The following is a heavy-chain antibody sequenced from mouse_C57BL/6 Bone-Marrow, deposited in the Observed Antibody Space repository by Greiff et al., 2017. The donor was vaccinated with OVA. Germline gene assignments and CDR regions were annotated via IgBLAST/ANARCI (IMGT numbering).Heavy chain of an antibody. CDR2: ISYSGST. Sequence: EVQLVESGPGMVKPSQSLSLTCTVTGYSITSGYDWHWIRHFPGNKLEWMGYISYSGSTNYNPSLKSRISITHDTSKNHFFLKLNSVTTEDTATYYCASPYDYDVGAFAYWGQGTLVTVSA. V-gene: IGHV3-1*01. CDR3: ASPYDYDVGAFAY. CDR1: GYSITSGYD. D-gene: IGHD2-4*01. J-gene: IGHJ3*01.